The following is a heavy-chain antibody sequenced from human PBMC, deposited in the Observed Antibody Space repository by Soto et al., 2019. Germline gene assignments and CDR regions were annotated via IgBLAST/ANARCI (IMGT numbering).Heavy chain of an antibody. V-gene: IGHV1-58*02. D-gene: IGHD3-10*01. Sequence: SVKVSCKASGFTFTSSAMQWVRQARGQRLEWIGWIVVGSGNTNYAQKLQGRVTMTTDTSTSTAYMELRSLRSDDTAVYYCARELPPNDYWGQGTLVTVSS. J-gene: IGHJ4*02. CDR3: ARELPPNDY. CDR1: GFTFTSSA. CDR2: IVVGSGNT.